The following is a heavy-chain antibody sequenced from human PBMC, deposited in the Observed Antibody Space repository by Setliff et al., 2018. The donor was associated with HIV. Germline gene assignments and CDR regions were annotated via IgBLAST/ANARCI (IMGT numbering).Heavy chain of an antibody. CDR2: IHHSGST. J-gene: IGHJ5*02. D-gene: IGHD3-9*01. V-gene: IGHV4-59*11. Sequence: SETLSLTCTVSGDFRNIQWWTWMRQSPGLGLQWIGSIHHSGSTYYDPSLKNRVTLSVDTSNNQVSFTLTSVTAADTAVYYCAKQPGGHSLFYLWGQGILVTVSS. CDR3: AKQPGGHSLFYL. CDR1: GDFRNIQW.